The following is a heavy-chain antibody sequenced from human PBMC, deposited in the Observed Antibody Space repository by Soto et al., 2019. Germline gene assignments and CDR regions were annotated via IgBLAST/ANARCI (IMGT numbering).Heavy chain of an antibody. CDR2: ISYDGTKK. V-gene: IGHV3-30*18. CDR3: AKVGSIAVYHYHYALDV. Sequence: PGGSLRLSCVGSGFTFSSYGMHWVRQAPGKGLEWVAGISYDGTKKYYGDPVKGRFSISRDNSRQTVYLQMDSLRAEDTAVYYCAKVGSIAVYHYHYALDVWGQGTTVTVSS. D-gene: IGHD6-6*01. J-gene: IGHJ6*02. CDR1: GFTFSSYG.